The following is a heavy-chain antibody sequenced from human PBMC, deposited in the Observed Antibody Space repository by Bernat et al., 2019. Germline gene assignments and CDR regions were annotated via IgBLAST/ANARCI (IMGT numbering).Heavy chain of an antibody. CDR2: ISYGGGVQ. J-gene: IGHJ2*01. Sequence: QVQLVESGGGVVQPGGSLRLSCAASGFAFSRYGMHWVRQAPGKGLEWVSVISYGGGVQYYADSVKGRFNISRDNSKNTLYLEMNSLRTEDAAVYYCAKEVTEVAGPWYFDLWGRGTPVTVSS. D-gene: IGHD6-19*01. CDR3: AKEVTEVAGPWYFDL. CDR1: GFAFSRYG. V-gene: IGHV3-30*18.